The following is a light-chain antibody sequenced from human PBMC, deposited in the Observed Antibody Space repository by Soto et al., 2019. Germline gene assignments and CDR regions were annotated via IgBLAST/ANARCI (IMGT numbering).Light chain of an antibody. J-gene: IGKJ5*01. CDR3: QQRRNWAT. V-gene: IGKV3-11*01. CDR2: DAS. Sequence: EILLRQSPATLCLSPGERATLSCRASRSSSFYLTWCQHRPGQAPRLLIYDASNRATGIPARFSGSGYGNELNIPMSSLEPEDFAVYYCQQRRNWATFGQGTRLEIK. CDR1: RSSSFY.